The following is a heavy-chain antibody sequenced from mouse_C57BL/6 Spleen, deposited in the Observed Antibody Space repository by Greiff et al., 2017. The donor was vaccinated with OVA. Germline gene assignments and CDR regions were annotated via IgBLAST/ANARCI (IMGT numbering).Heavy chain of an antibody. V-gene: IGHV1-74*01. CDR3: ARIYGNYVALAY. J-gene: IGHJ3*01. CDR2: IHPSDSDT. CDR1: GYTFTSYW. Sequence: QVQLQQPGAELVKPGASVKVSCKASGYTFTSYWMHWVKQRPGQGLEWIGRIHPSDSDTNYNQKFKGKATLTVDKSSSTAYMQLSSLTSEDSAVYYCARIYGNYVALAYWGQGTLVTVSA. D-gene: IGHD2-1*01.